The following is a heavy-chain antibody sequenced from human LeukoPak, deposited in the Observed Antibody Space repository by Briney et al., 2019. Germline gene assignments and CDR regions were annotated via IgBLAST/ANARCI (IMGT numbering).Heavy chain of an antibody. CDR1: GYTFTGYY. Sequence: ASVKVSCKASGYTFTGYYMHWVRQAPGKGLEWMGGFDPEDGETIYAQKFQGRVTMTEDTSTDTAYMELSGLRSEDTAVYYCATGYSQGLGSIDYWGQGTLVTVSS. J-gene: IGHJ4*02. D-gene: IGHD5-18*01. CDR3: ATGYSQGLGSIDY. CDR2: FDPEDGET. V-gene: IGHV1-24*01.